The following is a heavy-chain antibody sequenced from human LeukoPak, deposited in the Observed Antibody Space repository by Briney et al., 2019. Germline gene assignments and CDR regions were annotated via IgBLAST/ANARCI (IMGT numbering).Heavy chain of an antibody. CDR3: AKEAGQDYGALDAFDV. D-gene: IGHD4-17*01. Sequence: PGGSLRLSCAASGFTFSIYSMNWVRQAPGRGLEWVSSIGGSSSSLYYAESVKGRFTISRDNARNSLYLQMNSLRAEDTAVYYCAKEAGQDYGALDAFDVWGQGTMVTVSS. CDR1: GFTFSIYS. J-gene: IGHJ3*01. CDR2: IGGSSSSL. V-gene: IGHV3-21*01.